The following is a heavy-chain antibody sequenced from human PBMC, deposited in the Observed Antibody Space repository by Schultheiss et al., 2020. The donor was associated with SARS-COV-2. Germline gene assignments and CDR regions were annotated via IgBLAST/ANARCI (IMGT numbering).Heavy chain of an antibody. J-gene: IGHJ3*02. Sequence: GSLRLSCAASGFTFSSYEMNWVRQAPGKGLEWVSYISSSGSTIYYADSVKGRFTISRDNAKNSLYLQMNSLRAEDTAVYYCARGYNLSPDAFDIWGQGTVVTVSS. D-gene: IGHD1-14*01. CDR3: ARGYNLSPDAFDI. CDR1: GFTFSSYE. CDR2: ISSSGSTI. V-gene: IGHV3-48*03.